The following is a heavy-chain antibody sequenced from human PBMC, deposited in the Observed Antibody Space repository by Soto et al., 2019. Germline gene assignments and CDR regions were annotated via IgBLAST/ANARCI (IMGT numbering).Heavy chain of an antibody. Sequence: GASVKVSCKASGYTFTGYYMHWVRQAPGQGLEWMGWINPNSGGTNYAQKFQGRVTMTRDTSISTAYMELSRLRSDDTAVYYCARDLQGIAAAGTVDYWGQGTLVTVSS. J-gene: IGHJ4*02. CDR2: INPNSGGT. CDR3: ARDLQGIAAAGTVDY. CDR1: GYTFTGYY. V-gene: IGHV1-2*02. D-gene: IGHD6-13*01.